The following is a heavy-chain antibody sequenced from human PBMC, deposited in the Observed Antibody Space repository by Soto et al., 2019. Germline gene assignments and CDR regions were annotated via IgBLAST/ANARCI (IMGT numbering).Heavy chain of an antibody. CDR2: ISPYTGNT. Sequence: QVQLVQSGDEVKKPGASVKVSCKASGYIFVNYGIAWVRQAPRQGLEWMGWISPYTGNTHSASKVQGRLTMTTDTYTSPAYMDLGSLTSDDTAVYYCVMVDNYVTPTPQDVWGQGTTVTVSS. CDR3: VMVDNYVTPTPQDV. CDR1: GYIFVNYG. D-gene: IGHD3-16*01. J-gene: IGHJ6*02. V-gene: IGHV1-18*01.